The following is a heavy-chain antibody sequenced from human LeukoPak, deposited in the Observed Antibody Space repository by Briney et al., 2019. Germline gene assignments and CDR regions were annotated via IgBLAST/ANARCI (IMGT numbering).Heavy chain of an antibody. V-gene: IGHV4-34*01. CDR2: INHSGST. J-gene: IGHJ3*02. D-gene: IGHD3-22*01. CDR3: ARCLPPYYYDSSGGAFDI. Sequence: SETLSLTCAVYGGSFSGYYWSWIRQPPGKGLEWIGEINHSGSTNYNPSLKSRVTISVDTSKNQFSLKLSSVTAADTAVYYCARCLPPYYYDSSGGAFDIWGQGTMVTVSS. CDR1: GGSFSGYY.